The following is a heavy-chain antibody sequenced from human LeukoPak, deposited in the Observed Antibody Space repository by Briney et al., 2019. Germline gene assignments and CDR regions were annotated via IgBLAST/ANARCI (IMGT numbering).Heavy chain of an antibody. Sequence: ASVKVSCKASGYTFTSYGIAWVRQAPGQGLEWLGWISAYNGYTNHVQKFQGRVTMTRDTSISTAYMELSRLRSDDTAVYYCARGYSGSYFLFDYWGQGTLVTVSS. V-gene: IGHV1-18*01. CDR3: ARGYSGSYFLFDY. CDR1: GYTFTSYG. J-gene: IGHJ4*02. CDR2: ISAYNGYT. D-gene: IGHD1-26*01.